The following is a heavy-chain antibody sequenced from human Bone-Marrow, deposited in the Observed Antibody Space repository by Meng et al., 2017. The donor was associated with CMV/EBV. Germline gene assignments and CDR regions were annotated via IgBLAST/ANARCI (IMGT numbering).Heavy chain of an antibody. CDR3: ARELIDHELGVDYYYGMDV. CDR2: SSSSSSYI. Sequence: GESLKISCAASGFIFSSCSMNWVRQAPGKGLEWVSSSSSSSSYIYYADSVKGRFTNSRDNTKNSLYQQMNSLSAEDTAVYSWARELIDHELGVDYYYGMDVWGQGTTVTVSS. CDR1: GFIFSSCS. V-gene: IGHV3-21*01. J-gene: IGHJ6*02. D-gene: IGHD1-7*01.